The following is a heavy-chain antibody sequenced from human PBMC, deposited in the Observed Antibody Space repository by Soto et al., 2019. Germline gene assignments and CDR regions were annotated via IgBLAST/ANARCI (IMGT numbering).Heavy chain of an antibody. CDR1: GFTFSSYG. CDR2: ISYDGSNK. V-gene: IGHV3-30*18. J-gene: IGHJ6*02. D-gene: IGHD3-22*01. CDR3: AKGEGYYYDSSGQLTYYYYYGMGV. Sequence: GGSLRLSCAASGFTFSSYGMHWVRQAPGKGLEWVAVISYDGSNKYYADSVKGRFTISRDNSKNTLYLQMNSLRAEDTAVYYCAKGEGYYYDSSGQLTYYYYYGMGVWGQGTTVTSP.